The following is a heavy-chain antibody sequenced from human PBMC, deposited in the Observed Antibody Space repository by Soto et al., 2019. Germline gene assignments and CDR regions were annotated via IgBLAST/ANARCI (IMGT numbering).Heavy chain of an antibody. D-gene: IGHD1-26*01. CDR3: ARGVSAGVDY. Sequence: ASVKVSCKASGYSFTSLDINWVRQTAGQGLEWMGWMEPSTGRAGYAQKFQGRVTMTRDTSINTAYMELTTLTSDDTAFYYCARGVSAGVDYWGQGTLVTVSA. J-gene: IGHJ4*02. CDR1: GYSFTSLD. V-gene: IGHV1-8*01. CDR2: MEPSTGRA.